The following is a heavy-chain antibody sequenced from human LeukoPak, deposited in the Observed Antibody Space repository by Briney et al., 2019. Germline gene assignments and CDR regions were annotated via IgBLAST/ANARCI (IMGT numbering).Heavy chain of an antibody. D-gene: IGHD3-3*01. J-gene: IGHJ4*02. V-gene: IGHV3-7*01. Sequence: GGSLRLSCAASGFTFSSYWMTWVRQAPGKGLEWVANIKQDGSEKYYVDSVKGRFTISRDNSKNTLYLQMNSLRAEDTAVYYCAKAPEWLSYIDYWGQGTLVTVSS. CDR2: IKQDGSEK. CDR1: GFTFSSYW. CDR3: AKAPEWLSYIDY.